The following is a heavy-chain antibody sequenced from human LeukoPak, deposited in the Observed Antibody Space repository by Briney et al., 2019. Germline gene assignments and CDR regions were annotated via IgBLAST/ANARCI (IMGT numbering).Heavy chain of an antibody. V-gene: IGHV1-3*01. D-gene: IGHD3-22*01. CDR2: INAGNANT. Sequence: ASVKVSCKASGYTFTSHTMHWVRQAPGQRLEWMGWINAGNANTKYSQKFQGRVTITADKSTSTAYMELSSLRSEDTAVYYCARDTTPYYYDSSGYLDAFDIWGQGTMVTVSS. CDR3: ARDTTPYYYDSSGYLDAFDI. J-gene: IGHJ3*02. CDR1: GYTFTSHT.